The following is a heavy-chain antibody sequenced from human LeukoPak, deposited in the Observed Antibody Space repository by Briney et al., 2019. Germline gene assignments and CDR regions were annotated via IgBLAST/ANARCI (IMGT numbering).Heavy chain of an antibody. J-gene: IGHJ4*02. D-gene: IGHD5-24*01. CDR1: GFTFSNYW. CDR3: VRDGGVSGYNLLDY. Sequence: GGSLRLSCAASGFTFSNYWMTWVRQAPGKGLEWVAHINQDGSKEYYMDSVKARFTISRDNAKNSLSLQMNSLRAEDTAVYYCVRDGGVSGYNLLDYWGQGTLVTVSS. CDR2: INQDGSKE. V-gene: IGHV3-7*01.